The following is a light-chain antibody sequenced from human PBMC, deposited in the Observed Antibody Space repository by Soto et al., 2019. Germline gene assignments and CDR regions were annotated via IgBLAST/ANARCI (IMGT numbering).Light chain of an antibody. V-gene: IGLV2-14*01. Sequence: QSALTQPASVSGSPGQSITISCTGTSSDVGGYNYVSWYQQHPGKAPKLMIYEVSNRPSGVSNRFSGSKSGNTASLTISGIQAEDEADYYCSSYTSSSRYVFGTGTKVTVL. CDR1: SSDVGGYNY. CDR3: SSYTSSSRYV. J-gene: IGLJ1*01. CDR2: EVS.